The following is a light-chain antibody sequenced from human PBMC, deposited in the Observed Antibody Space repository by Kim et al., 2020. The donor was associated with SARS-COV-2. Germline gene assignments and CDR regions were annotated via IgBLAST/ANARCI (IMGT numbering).Light chain of an antibody. CDR3: HQSYSTPLT. CDR2: AAS. CDR1: QSISSY. V-gene: IGKV1-39*01. J-gene: IGKJ4*01. Sequence: ASVGDRVTITCRASQSISSYLKWYQQKPGKAPKLLIYAASSLQSGVPSRFSGSGSGTDFTLTISSLHSEDSATYYCHQSYSTPLTFGGGTKVDIK.